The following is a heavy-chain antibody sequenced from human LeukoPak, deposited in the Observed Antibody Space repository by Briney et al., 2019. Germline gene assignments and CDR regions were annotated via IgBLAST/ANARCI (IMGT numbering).Heavy chain of an antibody. CDR2: ISGSGGST. D-gene: IGHD2-21*01. CDR1: GFTFSSYA. V-gene: IGHV3-23*01. Sequence: GGSLRLSCAASGFTFSSYAMSWVRQAPGEGLEWVSAISGSGGSTYYADSVKGRFTISRDNSKNTLYVQMNSLRAEDTAVYYCAKVRLFRPYYFAYWGQGTLVTVSS. CDR3: AKVRLFRPYYFAY. J-gene: IGHJ4*02.